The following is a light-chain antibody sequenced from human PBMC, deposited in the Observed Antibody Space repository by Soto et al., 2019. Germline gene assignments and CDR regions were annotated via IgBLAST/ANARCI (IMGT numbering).Light chain of an antibody. V-gene: IGKV3-15*01. Sequence: EIVLTHSPSTLSLSPVERATLACRAIQSVFSSLAWYQHKPGQAPTLLIYGAATRATGIPARFSGSGSGTEFALTIRSLQSDDIAVYYCQQYHNWPAFGQGTKVAIK. J-gene: IGKJ1*01. CDR1: QSVFSS. CDR3: QQYHNWPA. CDR2: GAA.